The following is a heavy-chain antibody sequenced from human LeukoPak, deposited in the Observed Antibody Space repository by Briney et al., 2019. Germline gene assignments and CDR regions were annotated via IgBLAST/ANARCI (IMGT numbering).Heavy chain of an antibody. CDR1: GGSISSYY. Sequence: PSETLSLTCTVSGGSISSYYWSWIRRPPGKGLEWIGYIYYSENTNYNPSLKSRVTISVDTSKNQFSLKLSSVTAADTAVYYCARDLEMAAYAFDIWGQGTMVTVSS. V-gene: IGHV4-59*01. D-gene: IGHD5-24*01. CDR3: ARDLEMAAYAFDI. J-gene: IGHJ3*02. CDR2: IYYSENT.